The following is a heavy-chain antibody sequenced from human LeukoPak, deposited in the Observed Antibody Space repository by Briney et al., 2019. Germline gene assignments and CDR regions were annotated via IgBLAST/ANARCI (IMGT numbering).Heavy chain of an antibody. Sequence: ASVKVSCKASGYTFTSYYMHWVRQAPGQGLEWMGIINPSGGSTSYAQKFQGRVTMTRDTFTSTVYMELSSLRSEDTAVYYCARDRQRGVIQYYFDYWGQGTLVTVSS. CDR1: GYTFTSYY. J-gene: IGHJ4*02. CDR3: ARDRQRGVIQYYFDY. D-gene: IGHD5-18*01. V-gene: IGHV1-46*01. CDR2: INPSGGST.